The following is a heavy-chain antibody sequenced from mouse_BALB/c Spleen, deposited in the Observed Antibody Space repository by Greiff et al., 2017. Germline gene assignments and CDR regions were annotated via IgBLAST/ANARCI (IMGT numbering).Heavy chain of an antibody. V-gene: IGHV5-6*01. CDR1: GFTFSSYG. CDR3: ARHDPHYYGSSSWFAY. J-gene: IGHJ3*01. Sequence: VQLKESGGDLVKPGGSLKLSCAASGFTFSSYGMSWVRQTPDKRLEWVATISSGGSYTYYPDSVKGRFTISRDNAKNTLYLQMSSLKPEDTAMYYCARHDPHYYGSSSWFAYWGQGSLVTVSA. CDR2: ISSGGSYT. D-gene: IGHD1-1*01.